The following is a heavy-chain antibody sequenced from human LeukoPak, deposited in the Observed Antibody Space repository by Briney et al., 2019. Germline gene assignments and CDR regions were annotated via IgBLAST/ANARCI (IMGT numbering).Heavy chain of an antibody. V-gene: IGHV1-24*01. J-gene: IGHJ3*02. CDR1: GYTLTELS. CDR3: ATARIMPERDAFDI. CDR2: FDPEDGET. D-gene: IGHD2-2*01. Sequence: ASVKVPCKVSGYTLTELSMHWVRQAPGKGLEWMGGFDPEDGETIYAQKFQGRVTMTEDTSTDTAYMELSSLRSEDTAVYYCATARIMPERDAFDIWGQGTMVTVSS.